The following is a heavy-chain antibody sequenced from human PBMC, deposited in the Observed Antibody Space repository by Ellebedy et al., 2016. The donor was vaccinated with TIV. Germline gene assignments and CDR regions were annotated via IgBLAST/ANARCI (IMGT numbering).Heavy chain of an antibody. V-gene: IGHV3-30-3*01. CDR1: GFILSTYA. Sequence: GGSLRLSXAASGFILSTYAADWVRQPPGKGPDWVAVISYDVTNEYYTDSVKGRFTISRDISKNTVYLQMNGLRAEDTAFYYCARDLGYESIGYSPGWWGQGTLVTVSS. J-gene: IGHJ4*02. CDR2: ISYDVTNE. D-gene: IGHD3-22*01. CDR3: ARDLGYESIGYSPGW.